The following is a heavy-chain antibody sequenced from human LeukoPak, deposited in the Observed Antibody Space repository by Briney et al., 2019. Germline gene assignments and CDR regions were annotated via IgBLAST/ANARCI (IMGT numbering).Heavy chain of an antibody. CDR1: GFTFSSYW. D-gene: IGHD1-26*01. V-gene: IGHV3-7*01. Sequence: GGSLRLSCAASGFTFSSYWMSWVRQAPGKGPEWVANIKQDGSEKYYVDSVKGRFTISRDNAKNSLYLQMNSLRAEDTAVYYCARDRGDGGSYSYMDVWGQGTTVTVSS. CDR3: ARDRGDGGSYSYMDV. CDR2: IKQDGSEK. J-gene: IGHJ6*02.